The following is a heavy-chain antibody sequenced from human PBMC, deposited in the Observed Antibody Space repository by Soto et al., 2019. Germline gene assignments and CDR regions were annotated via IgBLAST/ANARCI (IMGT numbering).Heavy chain of an antibody. J-gene: IGHJ4*02. D-gene: IGHD4-17*01. CDR3: ARTFGVTTNDY. Sequence: QVQLQQWGAGLLKPSETLSLTCAVYGGSFSGFYWSWIRQPPGKGLEWIGEINHSGSTNYNPSLKSRVTISVDTSKNQFSLKLSSVTAADTAVYYCARTFGVTTNDYWGQGTLVTVSS. CDR2: INHSGST. CDR1: GGSFSGFY. V-gene: IGHV4-34*01.